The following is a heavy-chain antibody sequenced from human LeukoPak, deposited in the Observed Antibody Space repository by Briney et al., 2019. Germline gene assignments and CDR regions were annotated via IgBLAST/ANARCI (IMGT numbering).Heavy chain of an antibody. V-gene: IGHV1-2*02. Sequence: GASVKVSCKASGYTFTSYGISWVRQAPGHGLEWMGWINPNTGGTTYAQKFQGRVTMTRDTSISTAYMELSRLRSDDTAVYYCARDYHDSSGHTYYFDNWGQGTLVTVSS. J-gene: IGHJ4*02. CDR1: GYTFTSYG. CDR3: ARDYHDSSGHTYYFDN. D-gene: IGHD3-22*01. CDR2: INPNTGGT.